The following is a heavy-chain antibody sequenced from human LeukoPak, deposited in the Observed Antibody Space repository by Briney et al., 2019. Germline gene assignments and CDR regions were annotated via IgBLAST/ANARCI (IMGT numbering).Heavy chain of an antibody. CDR2: IYTTGST. D-gene: IGHD4-11*01. J-gene: IGHJ4*02. CDR3: ARELTTVNQFDY. CDR1: GGSISSGSYF. V-gene: IGHV4-61*09. Sequence: SQTLSLTCTVSGGSISSGSYFWTWIRQPAGKGLEWIGHIYTTGSTTYNPSLKSRVTISVDTSMNQFSLRLSSVTAADTAVYYCARELTTVNQFDYWGQGTRVTVSS.